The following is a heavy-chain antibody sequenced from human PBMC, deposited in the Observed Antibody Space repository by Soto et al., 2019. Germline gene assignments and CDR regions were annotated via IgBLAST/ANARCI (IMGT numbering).Heavy chain of an antibody. CDR2: ISGSGGSS. J-gene: IGHJ1*01. CDR1: GFTVSNYA. Sequence: GGSLRLSCATSGFTVSNYAMSWVRQAPGKGLEWVSGISGSGGSSYYADSVKGRFTISRDNSKNTLNLQMDSLRAEDTAVYYCARSQWSSGFRDAEHFPHWGQGTLVTVSS. V-gene: IGHV3-23*01. CDR3: ARSQWSSGFRDAEHFPH. D-gene: IGHD6-19*01.